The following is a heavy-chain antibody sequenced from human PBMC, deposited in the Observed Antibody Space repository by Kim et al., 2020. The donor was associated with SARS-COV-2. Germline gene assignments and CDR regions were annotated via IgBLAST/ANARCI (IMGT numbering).Heavy chain of an antibody. V-gene: IGHV4-59*01. D-gene: IGHD1-26*01. CDR1: SDSFSAYY. CDR3: ARSVGRASWHQFDY. CDR2: IFYSGST. J-gene: IGHJ4*02. Sequence: SETLSLTCTVSSDSFSAYYWSWIRQIPGKGLEWIGYIFYSGSTNYNPSLKRRATISWDTSRNQFSLDLTSVTQADTAVNYCARSVGRASWHQFDYWGQG.